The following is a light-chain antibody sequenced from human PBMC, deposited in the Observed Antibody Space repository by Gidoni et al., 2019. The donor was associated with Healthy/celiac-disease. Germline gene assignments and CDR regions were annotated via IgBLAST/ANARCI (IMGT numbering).Light chain of an antibody. J-gene: IGLJ2*01. CDR3: SSYTSSSSVV. CDR2: DVS. Sequence: QPALTQPASVSESPGQSITMSCTGTSSDVGGYNYVSWYQQHPCKAPKLMIYDVSNRPSGVSNRFSGSKSGNTASLTISGLQAEDEADSYCSSYTSSSSVVFGGGTKLTVL. CDR1: SSDVGGYNY. V-gene: IGLV2-14*01.